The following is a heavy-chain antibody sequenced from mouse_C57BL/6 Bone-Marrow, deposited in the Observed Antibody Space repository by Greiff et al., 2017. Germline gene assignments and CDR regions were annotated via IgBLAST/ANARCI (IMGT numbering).Heavy chain of an antibody. D-gene: IGHD2-1*01. J-gene: IGHJ4*01. Sequence: EVKLVESGEGLVKPGGSLKLSCAASGFTFSSYAMSWVRQTPEKRLEWVAYISSGGDYIYYADTVKGRFTISRDNARNTLYLQMSSLKSEDTAMYYCTRAGNYNAMDYWGQGTSVTVSS. CDR3: TRAGNYNAMDY. CDR2: ISSGGDYI. CDR1: GFTFSSYA. V-gene: IGHV5-9-1*02.